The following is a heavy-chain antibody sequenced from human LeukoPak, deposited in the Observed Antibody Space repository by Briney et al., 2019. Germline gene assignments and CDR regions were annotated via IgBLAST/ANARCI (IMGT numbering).Heavy chain of an antibody. CDR3: ARGRKGGSAL. V-gene: IGHV4-61*02. J-gene: IGHJ4*02. D-gene: IGHD3-10*01. Sequence: SQTLSLTCTVSGGSISSGSYYWSWIRQPAGKGLEWIGRIYTSGNTYYNPSLKSRVTISVDRANNQFSLKLSSVTAADTAFYYCARGRKGGSALWGQGTLVTVSS. CDR2: IYTSGNT. CDR1: GGSISSGSYY.